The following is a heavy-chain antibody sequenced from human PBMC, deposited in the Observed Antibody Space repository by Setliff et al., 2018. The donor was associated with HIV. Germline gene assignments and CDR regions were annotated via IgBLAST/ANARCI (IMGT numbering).Heavy chain of an antibody. V-gene: IGHV4-4*07. CDR2: IYTSGST. CDR1: GGSISSYY. Sequence: LSLTCTVSGGSISSYYWNWIRQPADKELEWIGRIYTSGSTNYNPSLKSRVTMSVDTSKNQFSLKLSSVTAADTAVYYCARGSFGDYEGSAEYLQHWGQGTLVTVSS. CDR3: ARGSFGDYEGSAEYLQH. D-gene: IGHD3-16*01. J-gene: IGHJ1*01.